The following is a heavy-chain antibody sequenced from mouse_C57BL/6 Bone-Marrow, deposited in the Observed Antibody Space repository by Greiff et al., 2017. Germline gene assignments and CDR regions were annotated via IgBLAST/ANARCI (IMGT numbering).Heavy chain of an antibody. CDR1: GFTFSDYG. J-gene: IGHJ2*01. D-gene: IGHD3-2*02. V-gene: IGHV5-17*01. Sequence: EVKLVESGGGLVKPGGSLKLSCAASGFTFSDYGMHWVRQAPEKGLEWVAYISSGSSTIYYADTVKGRFTISRDNAKNTLFLQMTSLRSEDTAMYYCARETAQAIDYFDYWGQGTTLTVSS. CDR2: ISSGSSTI. CDR3: ARETAQAIDYFDY.